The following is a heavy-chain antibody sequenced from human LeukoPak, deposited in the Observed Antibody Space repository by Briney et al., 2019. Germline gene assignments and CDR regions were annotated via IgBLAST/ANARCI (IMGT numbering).Heavy chain of an antibody. CDR1: GFTFSSYG. V-gene: IGHV3-30*02. CDR3: AKLVGSGSPLRHFDY. Sequence: PGGSLRLSCAASGFTFSSYGMHWVRQAPGKGLEWVAFIRYDGSNKYYADSVKGRFTISRDNSKNTLYLQMNSLRAEDTAVYYCAKLVGSGSPLRHFDYWGQGTLVTVSS. D-gene: IGHD3-10*01. J-gene: IGHJ4*02. CDR2: IRYDGSNK.